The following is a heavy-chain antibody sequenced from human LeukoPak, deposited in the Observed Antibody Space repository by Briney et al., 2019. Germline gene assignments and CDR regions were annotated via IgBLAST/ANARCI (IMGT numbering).Heavy chain of an antibody. CDR2: IYYSGST. CDR3: ARGLYYDSSGYSVVGAFDI. D-gene: IGHD3-22*01. CDR1: GGSISSGGYY. V-gene: IGHV4-31*03. Sequence: SETLSLTCTVSGGSISSGGYYWSWIRQHPGKGLEWIGYIYYSGSTYYNPSLKSRVTISVDTSKNQFSLKLSSVTAADTAVYYCARGLYYDSSGYSVVGAFDIWGQGTMVTVSS. J-gene: IGHJ3*02.